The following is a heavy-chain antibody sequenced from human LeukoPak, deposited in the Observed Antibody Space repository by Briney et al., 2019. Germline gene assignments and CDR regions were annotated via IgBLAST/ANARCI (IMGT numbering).Heavy chain of an antibody. CDR2: ISGSGGST. CDR3: AKGAYYYDSSGYHFDY. J-gene: IGHJ4*02. Sequence: PGGSLRLSCAASGFTFSSYAMSWVRQAPGKGLEWVSAISGSGGSTYYADSVKGRFTISRDNSENTLYLQMNSLRAEDTAVYYCAKGAYYYDSSGYHFDYWGQGTLVTVSS. V-gene: IGHV3-23*01. CDR1: GFTFSSYA. D-gene: IGHD3-22*01.